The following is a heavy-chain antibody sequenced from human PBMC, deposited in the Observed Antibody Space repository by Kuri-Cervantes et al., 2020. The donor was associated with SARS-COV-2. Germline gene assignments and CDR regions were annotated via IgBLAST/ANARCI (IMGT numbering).Heavy chain of an antibody. D-gene: IGHD3-3*01. CDR1: GGSFSGYY. J-gene: IGHJ6*03. CDR3: ARRLWSGYSFRYYHYMDV. V-gene: IGHV4-34*01. CDR2: INHSGST. Sequence: ESLKISCAAYGGSFSGYYWTWIRQPPGKGLEWIGEINHSGSTNYNPSLKSRVTISVDTSKNQISLKLSSVTAADTAVYYCARRLWSGYSFRYYHYMDVWGKGTTVTVSS.